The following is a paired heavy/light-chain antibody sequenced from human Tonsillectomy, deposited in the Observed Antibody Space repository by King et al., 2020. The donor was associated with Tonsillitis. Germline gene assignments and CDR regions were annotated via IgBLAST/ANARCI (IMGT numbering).Light chain of an antibody. CDR3: SSRDTFGNHVV. CDR1: FLGNYY. Sequence: SSELTQDPAVSVALGQTVRITCQGDFLGNYYASWYRQKPGQAPVLVLSGESHRPSGIPDRFSGSTSGNTASLTITGAQAEDEGDYYCSSRDTFGNHVVFGGGTTVTVL. J-gene: IGLJ2*01. V-gene: IGLV3-19*01. CDR2: GES.
Heavy chain of an antibody. V-gene: IGHV3-30*04. J-gene: IGHJ3*02. Sequence: QVQLVESGGGVVQPGRSLRLSCAASEFTFSYYAMHWVRQAPGKGLEWVSVISSDGSKKYYADSVKGRFTISRDSSKNTLYLQMNSLRPDDTAVYYCARDDGSPRGAFDIWGQGTMVTVSS. D-gene: IGHD3-10*01. CDR3: ARDDGSPRGAFDI. CDR1: EFTFSYYA. CDR2: ISSDGSKK.